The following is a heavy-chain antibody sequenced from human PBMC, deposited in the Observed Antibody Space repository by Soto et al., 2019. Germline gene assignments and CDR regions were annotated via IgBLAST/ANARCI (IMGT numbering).Heavy chain of an antibody. D-gene: IGHD3-9*01. CDR3: ATVAMIRYFDWLSY. CDR2: FDPEDGET. Sequence: ASVKVSCKVSGYTLTELSMHWVRQAPGKGLEWMGGFDPEDGETIYAQKFQGRVTMTEDTSTDTAYMELSSLRSEDTAVYYCATVAMIRYFDWLSYWGQGTLVTVSS. V-gene: IGHV1-24*01. CDR1: GYTLTELS. J-gene: IGHJ4*02.